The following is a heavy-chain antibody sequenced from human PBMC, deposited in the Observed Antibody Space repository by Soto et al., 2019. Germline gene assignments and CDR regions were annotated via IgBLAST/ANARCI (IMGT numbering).Heavy chain of an antibody. D-gene: IGHD6-13*01. J-gene: IGHJ5*02. CDR3: ARDPSAARPGFDL. Sequence: GGSLRLSCSASGFTFNTYSMNRVRQAPGMGLEWVSLISSSRRYIYCADSVKGRFTSPRDDAKNLLYLQMRGLRAEDTAVYYCARDPSAARPGFDLWRQGTLVTVSS. CDR2: ISSSRRYI. V-gene: IGHV3-21*06. CDR1: GFTFNTYS.